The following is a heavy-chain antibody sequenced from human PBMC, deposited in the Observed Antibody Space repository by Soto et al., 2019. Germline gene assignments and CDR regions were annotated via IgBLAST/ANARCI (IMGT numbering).Heavy chain of an antibody. CDR3: AKGVGSGSYYND. Sequence: HPGGSLRLSCAASGFTFSSYGMHWVRQAPGKGLEWVAVISYDGSNKYYADSVKGRFTISRDNSKNTLYLQMNSLRAEDTAVYYCAKGVGSGSYYNDWGQGTRVTVSS. CDR1: GFTFSSYG. CDR2: ISYDGSNK. V-gene: IGHV3-30*18. J-gene: IGHJ4*02. D-gene: IGHD3-10*01.